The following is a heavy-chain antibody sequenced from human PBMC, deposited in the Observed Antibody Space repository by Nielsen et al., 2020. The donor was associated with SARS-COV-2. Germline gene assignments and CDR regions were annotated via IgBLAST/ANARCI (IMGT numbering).Heavy chain of an antibody. J-gene: IGHJ6*02. CDR1: GYTLTELS. D-gene: IGHD3-10*01. CDR2: FDPEDGET. CDR3: ARELTYGSGSSYYGMDV. Sequence: ASVKVSCKVSGYTLTELSMHWVRQAPGKGLEWMGGFDPEDGETIYAQKFQGRVTMTRDTSTSTVYMELSSLRSEDTAVYYCARELTYGSGSSYYGMDVWGQGTTVTVSS. V-gene: IGHV1-24*01.